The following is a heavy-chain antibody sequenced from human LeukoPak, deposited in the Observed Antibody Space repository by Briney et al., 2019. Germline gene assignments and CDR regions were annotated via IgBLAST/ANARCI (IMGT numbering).Heavy chain of an antibody. CDR2: IYYSGST. D-gene: IGHD4-17*01. J-gene: IGHJ4*02. V-gene: IGHV4-39*01. CDR3: ARHTVATVPTGY. CDR1: GGSISSNSYF. Sequence: SETLSLTCTVSGGSISSNSYFWGWIRQPPGKGLEWIGSIYYSGSTYYNPSLKSRVTVSVDTSKNQFSLKLGSVTAADTAVYYCARHTVATVPTGYWGQGTLVTVSS.